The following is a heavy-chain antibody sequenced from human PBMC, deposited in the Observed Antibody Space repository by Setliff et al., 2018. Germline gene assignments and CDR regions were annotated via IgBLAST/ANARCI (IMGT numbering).Heavy chain of an antibody. Sequence: KAGGSLRLSCAASGFTFSSYSMNWVRQAPGKGLEWVSSISSSSSYIYYADSVKGRFTISRDNAKNSLYLQMNSLRAEDTAVYYCAREELWFGELASYYYYGMDVWGQGTTVTVS. CDR3: AREELWFGELASYYYYGMDV. CDR1: GFTFSSYS. D-gene: IGHD3-10*01. CDR2: ISSSSSYI. J-gene: IGHJ6*02. V-gene: IGHV3-21*01.